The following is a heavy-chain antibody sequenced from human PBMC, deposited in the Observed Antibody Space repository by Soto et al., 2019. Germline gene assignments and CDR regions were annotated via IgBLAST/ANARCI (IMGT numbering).Heavy chain of an antibody. Sequence: EVQLVEAGGGLVQPGRSLRLSCAASGFTFDDYAMHWVRQAPGKGLEWVSGISWNSGSIGYADSVKGRFTISRDNAKNSLYLQMNSLRAEDTALYYCAKDMKAFYYGSGFDYWGQGTLVTVSS. CDR3: AKDMKAFYYGSGFDY. V-gene: IGHV3-9*01. D-gene: IGHD3-10*01. J-gene: IGHJ4*02. CDR1: GFTFDDYA. CDR2: ISWNSGSI.